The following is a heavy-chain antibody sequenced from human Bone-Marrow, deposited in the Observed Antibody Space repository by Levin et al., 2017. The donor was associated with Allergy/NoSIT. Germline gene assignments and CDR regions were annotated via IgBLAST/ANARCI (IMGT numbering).Heavy chain of an antibody. CDR3: ARDYRGDSSTAWFDP. CDR1: GYTFTSYY. D-gene: IGHD2-15*01. J-gene: IGHJ5*02. V-gene: IGHV1-46*01. Sequence: ASVKVSCKASGYTFTSYYMHWVRQAPGQGLEWMGIINPSGGSTSYAQKFQGRVTMTRDTSTSTVYMELSSLRSEDTAVYYCARDYRGDSSTAWFDPWGQGTLVTVSS. CDR2: INPSGGST.